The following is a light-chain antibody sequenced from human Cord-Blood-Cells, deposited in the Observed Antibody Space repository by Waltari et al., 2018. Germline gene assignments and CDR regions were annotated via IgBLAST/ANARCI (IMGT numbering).Light chain of an antibody. J-gene: IGLJ2*01. V-gene: IGLV2-14*01. CDR2: EVS. CDR1: SSDVGGYNY. CDR3: SSYTSSSTLV. Sequence: QSALTQPASVSGSPGQSITISCTGTSSDVGGYNYVSWYQQPPGKAPKRVIYEVSNRPSGFSKRFSGSKSGNTASLTISGLQAEDEADYYCSSYTSSSTLVFGGGTKLTVL.